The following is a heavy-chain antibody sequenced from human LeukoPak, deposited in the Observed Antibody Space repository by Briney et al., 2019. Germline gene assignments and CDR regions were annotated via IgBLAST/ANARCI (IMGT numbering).Heavy chain of an antibody. CDR3: AKGLERESRLDS. J-gene: IGHJ4*02. D-gene: IGHD1-1*01. V-gene: IGHV3-23*01. CDR1: GFTFSKYG. Sequence: PGGSLRLSCAASGFTFSKYGMSWVRQAPGKGLEWVSVISGSGGTTYYADSVRGRFTFSTDNSKNTLYLQMNSLRAEDTALYYCAKGLERESRLDSWGQGTLVTVSS. CDR2: ISGSGGTT.